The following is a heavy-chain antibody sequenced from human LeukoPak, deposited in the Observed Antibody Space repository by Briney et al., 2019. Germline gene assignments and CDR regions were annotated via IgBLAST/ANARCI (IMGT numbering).Heavy chain of an antibody. CDR3: ARLYDTLTGSQYYFDY. V-gene: IGHV3-7*02. CDR1: GFTFSSYW. CDR2: IKQDGNEK. J-gene: IGHJ4*02. Sequence: GGSLRLSCAASGFTFSSYWMSWVRRAPGKGLEWLANIKQDGNEKYHVDSVKGRSTISRDNAKISLYLHMSSLRAEDKAVYYCARLYDTLTGSQYYFDYWGQGTLVTVSS. D-gene: IGHD3-9*01.